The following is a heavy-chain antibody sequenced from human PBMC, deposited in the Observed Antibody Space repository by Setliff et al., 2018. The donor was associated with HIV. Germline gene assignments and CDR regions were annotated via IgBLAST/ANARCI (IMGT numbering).Heavy chain of an antibody. V-gene: IGHV3-23*01. CDR2: ITDSGDST. D-gene: IGHD2-15*01. J-gene: IGHJ6*02. CDR3: ARIRGFCSGGSCYPYYYYAMDV. CDR1: GFTFATYA. Sequence: PGGSLRLSCAASGFTFATYAMNWVRQAPGKGLEWVSTITDSGDSTYYADSVKGRFTISRDNSKNTLYLQMNSLRAEDTALYYCARIRGFCSGGSCYPYYYYAMDVWGQGTTVTVSS.